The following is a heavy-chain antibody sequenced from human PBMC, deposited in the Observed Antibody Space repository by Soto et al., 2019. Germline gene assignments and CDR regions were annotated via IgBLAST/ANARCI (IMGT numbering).Heavy chain of an antibody. CDR2: IYSGGGT. CDR3: ARDCSGGSCYYYGMDV. V-gene: IGHV3-53*01. D-gene: IGHD2-15*01. J-gene: IGHJ6*02. CDR1: GFTVSSNY. Sequence: VGSLRLSCAASGFTVSSNYMSWVRQAPGKGLEWVSVIYSGGGTYYADSVKGRFTISRDNSKNTLYLQMNSLRAEDTAVYYCARDCSGGSCYYYGMDVWGQGTTVTVSS.